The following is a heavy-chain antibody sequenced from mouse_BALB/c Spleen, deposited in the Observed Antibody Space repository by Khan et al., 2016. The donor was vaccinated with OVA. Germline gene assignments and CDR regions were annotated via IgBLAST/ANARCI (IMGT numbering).Heavy chain of an antibody. D-gene: IGHD1-1*01. J-gene: IGHJ4*01. CDR3: ERGAITSHSMDY. Sequence: VQLQESGAELVRPGASVRLSCKTSGYIFTSYWIHWVKQRSGQGLEWIARIYPGTGRIYYNEIFKGKATLTADKSSNTAYMQLSSLKYEDSTFYFCERGAITSHSMDYWGQGTSVTVSS. CDR2: IYPGTGRI. V-gene: IGHV1S132*01. CDR1: GYIFTSYW.